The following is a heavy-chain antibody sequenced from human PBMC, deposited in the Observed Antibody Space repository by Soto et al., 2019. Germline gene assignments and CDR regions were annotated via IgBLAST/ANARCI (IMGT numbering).Heavy chain of an antibody. V-gene: IGHV4-59*01. CDR2: IYYSGST. Sequence: SETLSLTCTVSGGSISSYYWSWIRQPPGKGLEWIGYIYYSGSTNYNPSLKSRVTISVDTSKNQFSLKLSSVTAAGTAVYYCASDYGSGPGGWFDPWGQGTLVTVSS. CDR3: ASDYGSGPGGWFDP. CDR1: GGSISSYY. J-gene: IGHJ5*02. D-gene: IGHD3-10*01.